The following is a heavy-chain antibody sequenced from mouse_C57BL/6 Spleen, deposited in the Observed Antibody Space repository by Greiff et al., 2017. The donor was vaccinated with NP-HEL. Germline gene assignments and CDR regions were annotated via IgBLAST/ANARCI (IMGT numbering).Heavy chain of an antibody. CDR1: GYTFTDYN. CDR3: ARDTTVVYFDY. D-gene: IGHD1-1*01. Sequence: VQLKQSGPELVKPGASVKMSCKASGYTFTDYNMHWVKQSHGKSLEWIGYINPNNGGTSYNQKFKGKATLTVNKSSSTAYMELRSLTSEDSAVYYCARDTTVVYFDYWGQGTTLTVSS. CDR2: INPNNGGT. V-gene: IGHV1-22*01. J-gene: IGHJ2*01.